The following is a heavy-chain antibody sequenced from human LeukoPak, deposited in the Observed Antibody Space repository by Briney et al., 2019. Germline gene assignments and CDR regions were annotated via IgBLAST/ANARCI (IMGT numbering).Heavy chain of an antibody. CDR1: GFTFSSHA. CDR2: ISGSGAGT. D-gene: IGHD2-8*01. Sequence: PGGSLRLSCAASGFTFSSHAMGWVRQAPGKGLEWVSLISGSGAGTYYADSVKGRFTISRDNSKNTLYLQMSSLRAEDTAVYYCAKRYCSDGVCYFFDDWGQGTLVTVSS. CDR3: AKRYCSDGVCYFFDD. J-gene: IGHJ4*02. V-gene: IGHV3-23*01.